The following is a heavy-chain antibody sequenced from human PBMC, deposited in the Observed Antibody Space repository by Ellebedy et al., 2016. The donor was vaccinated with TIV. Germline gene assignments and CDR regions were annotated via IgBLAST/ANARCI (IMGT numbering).Heavy chain of an antibody. CDR3: TRGHSDPFIFHVYSYIYIMDV. Sequence: MPSETLSLTCTVSGDSITNYYWNWIRKVPGKGLAWIGYMYNSGSTDYNPSLKSRVTMSLDTSKNQFSLKLTSVTVEDSSVYYCTRGHSDPFIFHVYSYIYIMDVWGQGTTVTVSS. D-gene: IGHD3-22*01. V-gene: IGHV4-59*13. CDR2: MYNSGST. CDR1: GDSITNYY. J-gene: IGHJ6*02.